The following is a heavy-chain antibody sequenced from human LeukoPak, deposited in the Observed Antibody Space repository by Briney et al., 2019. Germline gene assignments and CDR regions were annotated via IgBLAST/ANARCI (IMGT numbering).Heavy chain of an antibody. V-gene: IGHV3-48*02. Sequence: PGGSLRLSCAASGFTFSSYSMNWVRQAPGKGLEWLSYINSGSSTIYYADSVKGRFTISRDNAKNSLYLQMNTLRDEDTAVYYCARGPAGEFDPWGQGTLVTVSS. CDR1: GFTFSSYS. J-gene: IGHJ5*02. CDR2: INSGSSTI. CDR3: ARGPAGEFDP.